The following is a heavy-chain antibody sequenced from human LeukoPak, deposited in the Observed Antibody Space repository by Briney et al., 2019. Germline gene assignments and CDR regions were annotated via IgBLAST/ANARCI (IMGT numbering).Heavy chain of an antibody. J-gene: IGHJ4*02. CDR1: GFTFSSYG. Sequence: GGSLRLSCAASGFTFSSYGMHWVRQAPGKGLEWVAFILYDGSNKYYADSVKGRFTISRDNSKNTLYLQMNSLRAEDTAVYYCLGPLGGHERLGSSSSCFDYWGQGTLVTVSS. D-gene: IGHD6-6*01. CDR3: LGPLGGHERLGSSSSCFDY. V-gene: IGHV3-30*02. CDR2: ILYDGSNK.